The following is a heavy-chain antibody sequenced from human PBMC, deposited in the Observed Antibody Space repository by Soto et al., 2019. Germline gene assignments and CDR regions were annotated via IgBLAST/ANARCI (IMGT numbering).Heavy chain of an antibody. V-gene: IGHV3-33*01. J-gene: IGHJ6*02. CDR2: IWYDGSNK. CDR3: ARDRTADGYYGMDV. Sequence: GGSLRLSCAASGFTFSSYGMHWVRQAPGKGLEWVAVIWYDGSNKYYADSVKGRFTISRDNSKNTLYLQMNSLRAEDTAVYYCARDRTADGYYGMDVWGQGTTVTVSS. CDR1: GFTFSSYG. D-gene: IGHD2-2*01.